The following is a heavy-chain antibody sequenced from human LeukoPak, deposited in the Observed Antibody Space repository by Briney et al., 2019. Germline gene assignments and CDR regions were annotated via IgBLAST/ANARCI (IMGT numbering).Heavy chain of an antibody. CDR2: ICDTGGCT. CDR1: GFSFSIYG. CDR3: ARTRRGIVVEGPDY. D-gene: IGHD3-22*01. V-gene: IGHV3-23*01. Sequence: GGSLRLSCAASGFSFSIYGMRWLRQAPGKGLEWVSSICDTGGCTYYADSVKGRFTISRDNSKNTLYLQMNSLRAEDTAVYDCARTRRGIVVEGPDYWGQGTLVTVSS. J-gene: IGHJ4*02.